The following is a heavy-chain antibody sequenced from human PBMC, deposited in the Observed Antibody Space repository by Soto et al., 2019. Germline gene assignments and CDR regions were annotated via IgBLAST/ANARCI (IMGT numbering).Heavy chain of an antibody. V-gene: IGHV4-39*01. CDR2: IYFSGST. CDR1: GVSISSSSYY. J-gene: IGHJ4*02. Sequence: SETLSLTCTVSGVSISSSSYYWGWIRQTPGKGLEWIGTIYFSGSTYYNPSLKSRVTISVDRSKNQFSLNLTSVTAADTAVYYCARHGSYWGPGTLVTGS. CDR3: ARHGSY.